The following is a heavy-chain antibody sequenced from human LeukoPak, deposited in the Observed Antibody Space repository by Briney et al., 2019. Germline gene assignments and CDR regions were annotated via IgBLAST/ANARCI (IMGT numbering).Heavy chain of an antibody. CDR2: ITRSGAAK. V-gene: IGHV3-23*01. CDR3: AKDHPSCGGRDCLLFDN. D-gene: IGHD2-21*01. CDR1: GFTFSTFA. J-gene: IGHJ4*02. Sequence: GGSLRLPCAASGFTFSTFAMSWGRQAPGKGLEWVSTITRSGAAKYYADSVKGRFTISRDNSKNTLYLQMDSLSAEDTALYYCAKDHPSCGGRDCLLFDNWGQGTLVTVSS.